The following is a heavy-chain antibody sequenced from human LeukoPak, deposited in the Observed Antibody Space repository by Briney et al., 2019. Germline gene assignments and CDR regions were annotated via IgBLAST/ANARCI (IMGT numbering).Heavy chain of an antibody. CDR2: ISGSGGNT. CDR3: AKDRDGYNPDY. D-gene: IGHD5-24*01. V-gene: IGHV3-23*01. CDR1: GFTFSNYA. Sequence: GESLRLSCAASGFTFSNYAMTWVRQAPGKGLEWVSAISGSGGNTYYADSVKGRFTISRDNSENTLYMQMNSLGAEDTAIYYCAKDRDGYNPDYWGQGTLVTVSS. J-gene: IGHJ4*02.